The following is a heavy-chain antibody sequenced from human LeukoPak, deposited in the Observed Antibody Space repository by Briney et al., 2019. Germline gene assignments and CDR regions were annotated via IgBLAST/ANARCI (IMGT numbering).Heavy chain of an antibody. CDR2: INPNSGGT. V-gene: IGHV1-2*02. CDR3: ARGRAPGARSIVVVVAAIVPFEY. J-gene: IGHJ4*02. CDR1: GYTFTGYY. Sequence: GASVKVSCKASGYTFTGYYMHWVRQAPGQGLEWMGWINPNSGGTNYAQKSQGRVTMTRATSISTAYMELSRLRSDDTAVYYCARGRAPGARSIVVVVAAIVPFEYWGQGTLVTVSS. D-gene: IGHD2-15*01.